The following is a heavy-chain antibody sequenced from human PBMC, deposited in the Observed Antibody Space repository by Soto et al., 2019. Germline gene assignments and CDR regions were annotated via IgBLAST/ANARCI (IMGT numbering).Heavy chain of an antibody. V-gene: IGHV1-18*01. Sequence: QVQLVQSGAEVKKPGASVKVSCKASGYTFTSYGISWVRQAPGQGLEWMGWISAYNGNTNYAQKHQGRVTMTTDTPTSTAYMERRSLRSDDTAVYYCARDWGYCSGGSCYHPRDYYGMDVWGQGTTVTVSS. D-gene: IGHD2-15*01. CDR3: ARDWGYCSGGSCYHPRDYYGMDV. CDR1: GYTFTSYG. J-gene: IGHJ6*02. CDR2: ISAYNGNT.